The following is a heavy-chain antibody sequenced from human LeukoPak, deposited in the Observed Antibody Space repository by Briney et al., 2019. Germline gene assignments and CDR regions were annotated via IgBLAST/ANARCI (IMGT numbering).Heavy chain of an antibody. CDR2: INPNSGGT. CDR3: ARGLSKNYLTFDF. CDR1: GYTFTDYY. Sequence: ASVKVSCKASGYTFTDYYMHWVRQAPGQGLEWMGWINPNSGGTNYAQKFQGRVTMTGDTSISTAYMELSRLRSDDTAVYYCARGLSKNYLTFDFWGQGTLVTVSS. D-gene: IGHD1-7*01. V-gene: IGHV1-2*02. J-gene: IGHJ4*02.